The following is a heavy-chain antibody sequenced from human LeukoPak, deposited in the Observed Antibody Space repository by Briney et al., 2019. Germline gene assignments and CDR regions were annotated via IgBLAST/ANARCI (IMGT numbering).Heavy chain of an antibody. J-gene: IGHJ4*02. Sequence: PGGSLRLSCAASGFTFSSYEMNSVRQAPGKGLEWVSYISGRGSTIYYADSVKGRFTISRDNAKNSLYLQMNSLSAEDTAVYYCARGSLVHYYGSGSYRIRAGFDYWGQGALVTVSS. CDR3: ARGSLVHYYGSGSYRIRAGFDY. V-gene: IGHV3-48*03. D-gene: IGHD3-10*01. CDR2: ISGRGSTI. CDR1: GFTFSSYE.